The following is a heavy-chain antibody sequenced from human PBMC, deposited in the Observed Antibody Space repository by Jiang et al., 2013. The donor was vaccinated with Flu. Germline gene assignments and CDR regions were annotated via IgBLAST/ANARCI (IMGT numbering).Heavy chain of an antibody. CDR3: ARGGIGGNSGDFDY. V-gene: IGHV3-64*01. Sequence: LVESGGGLVQPGGSLRLSCAASGFTFSSYAMHWVRQAPGKGLEYVSAISSNGGSTYYANSVKGRFTISRDNSKNTLYLQMGSLRAEDMAVYYCARGGIGGNSGDFDYWGQGTLVTVSS. D-gene: IGHD4-23*01. J-gene: IGHJ4*02. CDR2: ISSNGGST. CDR1: GFTFSSYA.